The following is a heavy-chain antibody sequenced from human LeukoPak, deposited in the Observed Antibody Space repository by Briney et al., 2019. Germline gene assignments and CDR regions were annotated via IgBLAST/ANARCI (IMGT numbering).Heavy chain of an antibody. CDR2: IDSDGSST. J-gene: IGHJ4*02. Sequence: PGGSLRLSCAASGFTFSPYWMHWVRQGPGQGLVWVARIDSDGSSTIYADSVKGRLTISRDNAQNTLYLQMNSLGAADTAVYYCAKHGSGSLFYFDYWGQRTLVTVSS. V-gene: IGHV3-74*01. CDR1: GFTFSPYW. D-gene: IGHD3-10*01. CDR3: AKHGSGSLFYFDY.